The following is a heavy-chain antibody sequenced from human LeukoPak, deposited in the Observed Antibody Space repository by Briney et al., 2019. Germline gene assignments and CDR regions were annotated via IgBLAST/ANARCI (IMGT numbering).Heavy chain of an antibody. J-gene: IGHJ5*02. Sequence: KPSETLSLTCAVHGGSFSGYYWSWIRQPPGKGLEWIGEINHSGSTNYNPSLKSRVTISVDTSKNQFSLKLSSVTAADTAVYYCARAEGYCSSTSCYGYWFDPWGQGTLVTVSS. CDR1: GGSFSGYY. CDR2: INHSGST. CDR3: ARAEGYCSSTSCYGYWFDP. V-gene: IGHV4-34*01. D-gene: IGHD2-2*01.